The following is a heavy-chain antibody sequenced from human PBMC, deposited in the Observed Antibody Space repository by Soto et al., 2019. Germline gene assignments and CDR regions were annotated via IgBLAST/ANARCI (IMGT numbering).Heavy chain of an antibody. D-gene: IGHD2-2*01. CDR3: ARGGAGYCSSTSCSRLDY. CDR2: IYPGDSDT. Sequence: GESLKISCKGSGYSFTSYWIGWVRQMPGKGLEWMGIIYPGDSDTRYSPSFQGQVTISADKSISTAYLQWSSLKASDTAMYYCARGGAGYCSSTSCSRLDYWGQGTLVTISS. V-gene: IGHV5-51*01. J-gene: IGHJ4*02. CDR1: GYSFTSYW.